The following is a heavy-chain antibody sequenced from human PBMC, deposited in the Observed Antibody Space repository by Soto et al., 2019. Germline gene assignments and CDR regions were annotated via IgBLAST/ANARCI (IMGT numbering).Heavy chain of an antibody. CDR2: INAGSGNT. V-gene: IGHV1-3*01. J-gene: IGHJ3*02. CDR3: ARDTETLGPRASDALDI. Sequence: APVTVSCTTVGYAFSVYTMSWGRQAPGQILEWMGWINAGSGNTKYSQNFQGRVSITRDTSASTVYMELTGLTSEDTAVYYCARDTETLGPRASDALDIWRQRTMVTVS. CDR1: GYAFSVYT. D-gene: IGHD3-3*02.